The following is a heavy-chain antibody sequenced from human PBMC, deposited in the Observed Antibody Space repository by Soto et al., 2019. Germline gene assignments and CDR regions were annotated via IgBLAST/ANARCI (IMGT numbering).Heavy chain of an antibody. D-gene: IGHD1-1*01. CDR3: ARGRYGDY. J-gene: IGHJ4*02. CDR2: ISANNGNT. Sequence: QVHLVQSGAEVKKPGASVKVSCKASGYTFTSYGITWVRQAPGHGLEWMGWISANNGNTDYAQKLQGRVIVTRDTSTSKDYMELRSLRSEGTAVYYCARGRYGDYWGQGALVTVSS. CDR1: GYTFTSYG. V-gene: IGHV1-18*01.